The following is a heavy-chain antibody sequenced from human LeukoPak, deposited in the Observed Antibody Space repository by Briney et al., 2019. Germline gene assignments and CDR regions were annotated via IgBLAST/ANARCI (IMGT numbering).Heavy chain of an antibody. CDR1: GYTFTSYY. Sequence: EASVKVSCKASGYTFTSYYMHWVRQAPGQGLEWMGIINPSGGSTSYAQKFQGRVTMTEDTSTDTAYMELSSLRSEDTAVYYCATVYYGSGPGDYWGQGTLVTVSS. V-gene: IGHV1-46*01. D-gene: IGHD3-10*01. CDR2: INPSGGST. J-gene: IGHJ4*02. CDR3: ATVYYGSGPGDY.